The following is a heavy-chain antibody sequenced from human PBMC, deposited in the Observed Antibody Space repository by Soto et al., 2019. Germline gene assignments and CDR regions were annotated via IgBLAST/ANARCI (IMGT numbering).Heavy chain of an antibody. CDR3: ARSYIVVVVAATGYYGMDV. CDR1: GGTFSSYA. D-gene: IGHD2-15*01. J-gene: IGHJ6*02. CDR2: IIPIFGTA. V-gene: IGHV1-69*13. Sequence: GASVKVSCKASGGTFSSYAISWVRQAPGQGLEWMGGIIPIFGTANYAQKFQGRVTITADESTSTAYMELSSLRSEDTAVCYCARSYIVVVVAATGYYGMDVWGQGTTVTVSS.